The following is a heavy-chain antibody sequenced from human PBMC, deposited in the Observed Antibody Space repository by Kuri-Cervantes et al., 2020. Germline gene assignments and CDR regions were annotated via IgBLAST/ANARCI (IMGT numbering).Heavy chain of an antibody. CDR1: GFTFSSYA. CDR3: AREYGYYCDSSEGHYGVDV. Sequence: GGSLRLSCAASGFTFSSYAMHWVRQAPGKGLEYVSAISSNGGSTYYANSVKGRFTISRDNSKNTLYLQMNSLRAEDTAVYYCAREYGYYCDSSEGHYGVDVWGQGTTVTVSS. D-gene: IGHD3-22*01. V-gene: IGHV3-64*01. J-gene: IGHJ6*02. CDR2: ISSNGGST.